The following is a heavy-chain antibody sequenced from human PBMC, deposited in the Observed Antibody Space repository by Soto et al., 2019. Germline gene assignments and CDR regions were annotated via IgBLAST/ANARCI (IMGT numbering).Heavy chain of an antibody. D-gene: IGHD3-22*01. J-gene: IGHJ4*02. CDR3: ARATFIRKGYYDATDYYYFDY. CDR1: GGSISSGGFS. Sequence: SAPLSLTFAFSGGSISSGGFSWSWILQSPGKGLELIGYIYYSGSTYYNPSLKSRVTISVDRSKNEFSLRLSSVTAADTAVYYCARATFIRKGYYDATDYYYFDYWGQGTLVTVSS. V-gene: IGHV4-30-2*06. CDR2: IYYSGST.